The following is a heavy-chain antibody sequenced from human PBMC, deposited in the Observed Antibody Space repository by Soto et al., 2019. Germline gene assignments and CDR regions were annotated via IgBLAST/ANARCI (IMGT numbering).Heavy chain of an antibody. CDR3: TRSAYLGYCSGGSCYGGYYYYMDV. D-gene: IGHD2-15*01. V-gene: IGHV3-73*01. Sequence: TGGFLRLSCAASGVTFIGSAMHWVRQASGKGLEWVGRIRSKANSYATAYAASVKGRFTISRDDSKNTAYLQMNSLKTEDTAVYYCTRSAYLGYCSGGSCYGGYYYYMDVWGKGTTVTVSS. J-gene: IGHJ6*03. CDR2: IRSKANSYAT. CDR1: GVTFIGSA.